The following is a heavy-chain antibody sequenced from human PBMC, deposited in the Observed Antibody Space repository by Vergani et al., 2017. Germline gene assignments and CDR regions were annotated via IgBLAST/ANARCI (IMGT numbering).Heavy chain of an antibody. CDR3: ARKSSESIXARWTRYYYYYMDV. CDR2: IYYSGST. Sequence: QLQLQESGPGLVKPSETLCLTCTVSGGSISSSSYYWGWIRQPPGKGLEWIGSIYYSGSTYYNPSLKSRVTISVDTSKNQFSLKLSSVTAADTAVYYCARKSSESIXARWTRYYYYYMDVWGKGTTVTVSS. J-gene: IGHJ6*03. D-gene: IGHD6-6*01. V-gene: IGHV4-39*01. CDR1: GGSISSSSYY.